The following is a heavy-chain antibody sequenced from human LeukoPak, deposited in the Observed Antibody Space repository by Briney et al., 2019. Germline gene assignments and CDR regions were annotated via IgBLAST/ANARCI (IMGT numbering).Heavy chain of an antibody. CDR2: IEASGGAT. Sequence: PGGSLRLSCAASRFTFSDYAMYWVRQAPGKGLEWVSSIEASGGATYYADSVKGRFTISRDNSKNTFYLQMNSLRAEDTAVYYCAKGSGSGWYGWFAPWGQGTPVTVSS. V-gene: IGHV3-23*01. CDR1: RFTFSDYA. D-gene: IGHD6-19*01. CDR3: AKGSGSGWYGWFAP. J-gene: IGHJ5*02.